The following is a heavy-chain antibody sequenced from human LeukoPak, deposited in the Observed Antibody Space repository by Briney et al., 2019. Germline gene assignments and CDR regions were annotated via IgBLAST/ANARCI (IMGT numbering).Heavy chain of an antibody. J-gene: IGHJ3*02. V-gene: IGHV3-48*03. Sequence: GGSLRLSCAASGFTFRGYEMSWVRQAPGKGLEWIAYIRSSGSNMYYADSVRDRFSNSRDNAKDSLYLQMNSLRAEDTAIYYCARDGLSGDQAFDAFDIWGQGTMVTVSS. D-gene: IGHD1-26*01. CDR1: GFTFRGYE. CDR3: ARDGLSGDQAFDAFDI. CDR2: IRSSGSNM.